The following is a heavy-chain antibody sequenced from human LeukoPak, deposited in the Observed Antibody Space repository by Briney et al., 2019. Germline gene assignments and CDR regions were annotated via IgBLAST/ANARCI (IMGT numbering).Heavy chain of an antibody. D-gene: IGHD4-17*01. V-gene: IGHV1-46*01. CDR2: INPSGGST. CDR1: GYTFTSYY. Sequence: ASVKVSCKASGYTFTSYYMHWVRQAPGQGLEWMGIINPSGGSTSYAQKFQGRVTMTRDTSTSTVYMELSSLRSEDTAVYYCARDQAISPTVTADGMDVWGQGTTVTVSS. J-gene: IGHJ6*02. CDR3: ARDQAISPTVTADGMDV.